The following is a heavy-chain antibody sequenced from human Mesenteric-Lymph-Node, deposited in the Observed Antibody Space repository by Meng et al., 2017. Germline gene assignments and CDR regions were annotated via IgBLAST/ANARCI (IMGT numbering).Heavy chain of an antibody. Sequence: GSLRLSCTVSGGSISSSSYYWGWIRQPPGKGLEWIGSIYYSGSTYYNPSLKSRVTISVDTSKNQFSLKLSSVTAADTAVYYCARDALSAVVAAPYYFDYWGQGTLVTVSS. D-gene: IGHD2-15*01. CDR1: GGSISSSSYY. CDR3: ARDALSAVVAAPYYFDY. J-gene: IGHJ4*02. V-gene: IGHV4-39*07. CDR2: IYYSGST.